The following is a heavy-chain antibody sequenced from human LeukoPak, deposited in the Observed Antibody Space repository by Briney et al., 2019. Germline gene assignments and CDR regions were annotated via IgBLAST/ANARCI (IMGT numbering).Heavy chain of an antibody. Sequence: SETLSLTCTVSGGSVSSYYWSWIRQPPGKGLEWIGYMYYSGSTNYNPSLKSRVTISVDTSKNQFSLKLSSVTAADTAVYYCAGQQYSSGWYFTLLWGQGTLVTVSS. CDR1: GGSVSSYY. CDR2: MYYSGST. J-gene: IGHJ4*02. V-gene: IGHV4-59*02. D-gene: IGHD6-19*01. CDR3: AGQQYSSGWYFTLL.